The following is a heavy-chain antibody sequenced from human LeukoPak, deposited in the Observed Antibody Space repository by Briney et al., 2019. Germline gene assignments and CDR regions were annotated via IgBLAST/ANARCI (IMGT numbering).Heavy chain of an antibody. V-gene: IGHV1-18*01. CDR2: ISAYNGNT. J-gene: IGHJ5*02. CDR3: ARGCGSSSCYPGDWFDP. CDR1: GYTFTNYG. D-gene: IGHD2-2*01. Sequence: AASVKVSCKASGYTFTNYGINWVRQAPGQGLEWMGWISAYNGNTNYAQKFQGGVTLTTDTSTTTAYMEVRSLRSDDTAVYYCARGCGSSSCYPGDWFDPWGQGTLVTVSS.